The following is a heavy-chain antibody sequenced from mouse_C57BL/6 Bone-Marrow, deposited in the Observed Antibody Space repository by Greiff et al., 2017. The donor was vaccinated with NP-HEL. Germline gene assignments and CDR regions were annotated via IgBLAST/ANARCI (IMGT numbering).Heavy chain of an antibody. CDR3: AHYYGRSYGNWYFDV. J-gene: IGHJ1*03. CDR1: GFNLKNTY. CDR2: IDPADGNT. Sequence: VQLKQSVAELVRPGASVTLSCTASGFNLKNTYMHWVKQRPEQGLEWIGRIDPADGNTKYAPKFRGKATITADTSSNTAYLQLSSLTSEDTAIYYCAHYYGRSYGNWYFDVWGTGTTVTVSS. V-gene: IGHV14-3*01. D-gene: IGHD1-1*01.